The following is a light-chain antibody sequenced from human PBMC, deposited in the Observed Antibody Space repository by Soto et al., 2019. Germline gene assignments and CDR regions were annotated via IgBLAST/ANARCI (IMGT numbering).Light chain of an antibody. Sequence: EIVLTRSQGTLSLSPGERATLSCRASQRFSRRYLAWYQQKPGQAPRLFISGPSTRATGIPDRFSGSGSGTDFTLTISRLEPEDFAVYYCQQYSNSRWTFGQGTKVEIK. CDR3: QQYSNSRWT. CDR2: GPS. CDR1: QRFSRRY. V-gene: IGKV3-20*01. J-gene: IGKJ1*01.